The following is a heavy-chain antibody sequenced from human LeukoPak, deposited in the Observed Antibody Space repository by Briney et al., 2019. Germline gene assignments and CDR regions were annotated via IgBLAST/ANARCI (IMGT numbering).Heavy chain of an antibody. CDR1: GFTFSSYG. V-gene: IGHV3-30*18. CDR3: AKDLGIGEY. Sequence: GGSLRLSCAASGFTFSSYGMHWVRQAPGKGLEWVAVISYDGSNKYYADSVKGRFTISRDNSKNTLYLQMNSLRAEDTAVYYCAKDLGIGEYWGQGTLVTVSS. CDR2: ISYDGSNK. D-gene: IGHD2-21*01. J-gene: IGHJ4*02.